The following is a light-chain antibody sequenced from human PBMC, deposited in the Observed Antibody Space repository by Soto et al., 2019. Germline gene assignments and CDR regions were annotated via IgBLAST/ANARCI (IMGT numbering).Light chain of an antibody. V-gene: IGLV2-8*01. CDR1: XXXIXXXXX. Sequence: QSALTQPPSASGSPGQSVTISCTGSXXXIXXXXXXXXXXXXXXXXXXXXXXEVNKRPSGIPDRFSGSKSGNTASPTVSGLQPEDEAEYFCSSYSRSINYVFGTGTKVTVL. CDR2: EVN. CDR3: SSYSRSINYV. J-gene: IGLJ1*01.